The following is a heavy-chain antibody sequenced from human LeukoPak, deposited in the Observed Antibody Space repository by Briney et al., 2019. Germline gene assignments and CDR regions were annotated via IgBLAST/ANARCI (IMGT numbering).Heavy chain of an antibody. V-gene: IGHV1-18*01. J-gene: IGHJ5*02. Sequence: ASVKVSCKASGYTFTSYGISWVRQAPGQGLEWMGWISAYNGNTNYAQKLQGRVTMTTDTSTSTAYMELRSLRSGDTAVYYCARDLGEVMPDWFDPWGQETLVTVSS. CDR2: ISAYNGNT. CDR3: ARDLGEVMPDWFDP. CDR1: GYTFTSYG. D-gene: IGHD3-16*01.